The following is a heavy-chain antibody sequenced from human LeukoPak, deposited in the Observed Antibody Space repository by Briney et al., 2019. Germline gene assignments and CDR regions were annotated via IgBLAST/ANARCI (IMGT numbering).Heavy chain of an antibody. V-gene: IGHV3-11*04. CDR2: ISNDSVDK. D-gene: IGHD3-22*01. J-gene: IGHJ4*02. CDR1: GFTFSDYY. Sequence: PGGSLRLSCVGSGFTFSDYYMSWIRQVPGKGLEWVSYISNDSVDKYYVDSVRGRFTISRDNAKNSLYLQMNSLRAEDTAVYYCARGDYRSGYYFFDYWGQGTLVTVSS. CDR3: ARGDYRSGYYFFDY.